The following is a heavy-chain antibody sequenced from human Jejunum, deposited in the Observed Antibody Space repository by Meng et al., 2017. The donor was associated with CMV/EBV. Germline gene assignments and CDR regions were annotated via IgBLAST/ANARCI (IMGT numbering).Heavy chain of an antibody. D-gene: IGHD5-18*01. V-gene: IGHV3-9*01. J-gene: IGHJ6*02. CDR3: ARVPRGYSYGWLGDYYYYYGIDV. Sequence: IPWFLHRPWTGLAWVSAISWSGGSLVYADSLKGRFPTSRDNARKSVHLQMNSLRAEDTAVYYCARVPRGYSYGWLGDYYYYYGIDVWGQGTTVTVSS. CDR2: ISWSGGSL.